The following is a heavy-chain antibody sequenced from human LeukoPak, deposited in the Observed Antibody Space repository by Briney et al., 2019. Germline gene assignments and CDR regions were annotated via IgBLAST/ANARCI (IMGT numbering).Heavy chain of an antibody. CDR2: ISAYNGNT. V-gene: IGHV1-18*01. Sequence: ASVKVSCKASSYTFTNYAFTWVRQAPGQGLEWMGWISAYNGNTNYAQKLQGRVTMTTDTSTSTAYMELRSLRSDDTAVYYCAKGRSSGWSTLHYFDYWGQGTLVTVSS. D-gene: IGHD6-19*01. CDR1: SYTFTNYA. CDR3: AKGRSSGWSTLHYFDY. J-gene: IGHJ4*02.